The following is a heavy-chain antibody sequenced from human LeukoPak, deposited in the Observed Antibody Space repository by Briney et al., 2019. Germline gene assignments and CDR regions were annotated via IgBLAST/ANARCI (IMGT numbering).Heavy chain of an antibody. J-gene: IGHJ4*02. CDR2: ISGSGGST. V-gene: IGHV3-23*01. D-gene: IGHD3-10*01. Sequence: GGSLRLSCAASGFTFSSYWMSWVRQAPGKGLEWVSAISGSGGSTYYADSVKGRFTISRDNSKNTLYLQMNSLRAEDTAVYYCAKVSLSMVRGVNPVDYWGQGTLVTVSS. CDR1: GFTFSSYW. CDR3: AKVSLSMVRGVNPVDY.